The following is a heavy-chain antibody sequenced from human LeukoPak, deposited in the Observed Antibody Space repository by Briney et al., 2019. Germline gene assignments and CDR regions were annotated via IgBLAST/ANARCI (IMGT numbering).Heavy chain of an antibody. V-gene: IGHV1-2*02. Sequence: ASVKVSCKVSGYTLTELSMHWVRQAPGQGLEWMGWINPNSGGTKYVQKFQGRITMTRDTSISTAYMELSSLRSDDTAVYYCARDLSGGSGSYNWFDPWGQGTLVTVSS. D-gene: IGHD3-10*01. CDR2: INPNSGGT. CDR3: ARDLSGGSGSYNWFDP. J-gene: IGHJ5*02. CDR1: GYTLTELS.